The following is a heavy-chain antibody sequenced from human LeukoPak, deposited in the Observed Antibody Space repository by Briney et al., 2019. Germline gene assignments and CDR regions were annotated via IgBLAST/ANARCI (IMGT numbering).Heavy chain of an antibody. J-gene: IGHJ4*02. CDR3: ARGPRQNSSFYV. V-gene: IGHV4-34*01. CDR2: INHSGST. Sequence: SQTLSLTCAVYGGSFSGYYWSWIRQPPGKGLEWIGEINHSGSTNYNPSLKSRVTISVDTSKNQFSLKLSSVTAADTAVYYCARGPRQNSSFYVWGQGTLVNVSS. CDR1: GGSFSGYY. D-gene: IGHD6-19*01.